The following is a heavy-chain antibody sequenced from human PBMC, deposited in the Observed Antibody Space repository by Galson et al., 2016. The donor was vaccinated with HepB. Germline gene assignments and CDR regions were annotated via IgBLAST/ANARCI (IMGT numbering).Heavy chain of an antibody. Sequence: SLRLSCAGSGFTFGHYSMHWVRQAPGKGLQWVASIDSTSSFLYYADSVKGRFTISRDNSKNSLFLQMNSLGAEDTAVYYCVRESVASPAGPAWNWGQGTLVTVSS. CDR3: VRESVASPAGPAWN. CDR1: GFTFGHYS. CDR2: IDSTSSFL. J-gene: IGHJ4*02. V-gene: IGHV3-21*01. D-gene: IGHD4-23*01.